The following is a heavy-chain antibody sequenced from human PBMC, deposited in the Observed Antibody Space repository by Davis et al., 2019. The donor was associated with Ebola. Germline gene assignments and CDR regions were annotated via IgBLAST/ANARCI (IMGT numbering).Heavy chain of an antibody. J-gene: IGHJ3*02. CDR1: GGTFSSYT. Sequence: SVKVSCKASGGTFSSYTISWVRQAPAQGLEWMGRIISILGIANYAQKFQGRVTVTRDTSTTTVYMDLSSLRSEDTALYYCTTPGGQDSGYDVFDIWGQGTMVTVSS. CDR3: TTPGGQDSGYDVFDI. V-gene: IGHV1-69*02. D-gene: IGHD5-12*01. CDR2: IISILGIA.